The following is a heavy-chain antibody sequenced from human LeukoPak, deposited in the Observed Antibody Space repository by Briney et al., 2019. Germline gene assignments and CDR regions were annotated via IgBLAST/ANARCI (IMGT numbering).Heavy chain of an antibody. J-gene: IGHJ4*02. CDR2: INGGGDTT. V-gene: IGHV3-23*01. Sequence: PGGSLRLSCAASGFTFVSYAMTWVQQAPGKGLEWVSAINGGGDTTYYADSVKGRFTISRDKSKNTMYLQMNSLRAEDTALYYCAKALDTYGYMRFDFWGQGTLVTVSS. D-gene: IGHD5-18*01. CDR3: AKALDTYGYMRFDF. CDR1: GFTFVSYA.